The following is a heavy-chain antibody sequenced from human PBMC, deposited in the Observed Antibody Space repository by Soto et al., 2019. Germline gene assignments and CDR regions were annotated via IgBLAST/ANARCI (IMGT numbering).Heavy chain of an antibody. V-gene: IGHV1-69*13. J-gene: IGHJ6*02. D-gene: IGHD3-10*01. CDR1: GGTFSSYA. CDR3: ARNLVRGVIWYYGMDV. Sequence: SVKVSCKASGGTFSSYAISWVRQAPGQGLEWMGGIIPIFGTANYAQKFQGRVTITADESTSTAYMELSSLRSEDTAVHYCARNLVRGVIWYYGMDVWGQGTTVTVSS. CDR2: IIPIFGTA.